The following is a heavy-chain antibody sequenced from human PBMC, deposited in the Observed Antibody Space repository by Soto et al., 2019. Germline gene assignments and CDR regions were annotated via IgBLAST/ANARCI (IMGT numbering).Heavy chain of an antibody. V-gene: IGHV1-2*02. Sequence: ASVKVSCKASGYTFTGYCMHWVRQAPGQGLEWMGWINPKSGATNYAQNFQGRVTMTRDTSISTAYMELSRLRSDDTAVYYCARDRAYRSSTGCWNFDHWGHGTLVTVSS. CDR2: INPKSGAT. CDR1: GYTFTGYC. D-gene: IGHD2-2*01. CDR3: ARDRAYRSSTGCWNFDH. J-gene: IGHJ4*01.